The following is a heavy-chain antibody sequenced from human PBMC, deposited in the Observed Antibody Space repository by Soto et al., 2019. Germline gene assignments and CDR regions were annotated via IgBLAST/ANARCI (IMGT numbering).Heavy chain of an antibody. V-gene: IGHV3-74*01. Sequence: EVQLVESGGGLVQTGGSLRLYCAASGFTFSRDCMHWVRQAPGKGLVWVSHLNRDGSSTSYADSVNGRFTISRDNARNTLFLQMNSMRAEDTAVYYCARGLKWGLFDYWGQGTLVTVSS. CDR2: LNRDGSST. D-gene: IGHD4-4*01. J-gene: IGHJ4*02. CDR1: GFTFSRDC. CDR3: ARGLKWGLFDY.